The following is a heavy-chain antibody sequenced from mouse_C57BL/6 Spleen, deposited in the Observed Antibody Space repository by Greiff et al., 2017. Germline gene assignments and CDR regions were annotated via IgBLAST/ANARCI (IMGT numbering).Heavy chain of an antibody. Sequence: QVQLQQSGAELVRPGTSVKVSCKASGYAFTNYLIEWVKQRPGQGLEWIGVFNPGSGGTNYNEKFKGKATLTADKSSSTAYMQLSSLTSEDSAVYFGARQGVTTVVARYFDVWGTGTTVTVSS. CDR3: ARQGVTTVVARYFDV. CDR2: FNPGSGGT. CDR1: GYAFTNYL. V-gene: IGHV1-54*01. J-gene: IGHJ1*03. D-gene: IGHD1-1*01.